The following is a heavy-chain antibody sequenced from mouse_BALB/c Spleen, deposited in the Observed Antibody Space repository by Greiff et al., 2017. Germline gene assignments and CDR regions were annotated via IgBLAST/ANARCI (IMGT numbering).Heavy chain of an antibody. CDR2: INPYNGDT. CDR1: GYSFTGYF. V-gene: IGHV1-20*02. J-gene: IGHJ4*01. Sequence: VQLQQSGPELVKPGASVKISCKASGYSFTGYFMNWVMQSHGKSLEWIGRINPYNGDTFYNQKFKGKATLTVDKSSSTAHMELRSLASEDSAVYYCAREGYFYAMDYWGQGTSVTVSS. D-gene: IGHD2-14*01. CDR3: AREGYFYAMDY.